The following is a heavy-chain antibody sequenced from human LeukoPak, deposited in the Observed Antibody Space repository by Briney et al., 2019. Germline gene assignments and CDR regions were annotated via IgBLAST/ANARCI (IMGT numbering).Heavy chain of an antibody. D-gene: IGHD2-2*01. V-gene: IGHV4-39*01. CDR3: ARQVTSSDAFDI. J-gene: IGHJ3*02. Sequence: SETLSLTCTVSGGSLSSSSYYWGWIRQPPGKGLEWIGSIYYSGSTYYNPSLKSRVTISVDTSKNQFSLKLSSVTAADTAVYYCARQVTSSDAFDIWGQGTMVTVSS. CDR2: IYYSGST. CDR1: GGSLSSSSYY.